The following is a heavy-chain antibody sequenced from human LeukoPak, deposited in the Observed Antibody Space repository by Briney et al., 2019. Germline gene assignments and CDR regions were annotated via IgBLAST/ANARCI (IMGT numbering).Heavy chain of an antibody. D-gene: IGHD3-10*01. CDR2: IYYSGST. Sequence: TLSLTCTVSGGSISSGGYYWSWIRQHPGKGPEWIGYIYYSGSTYYNPSLKSRVTISVDTSKNQFSPKLSSVTAADTAVYYCAGELRGFGELDNWFDPWGQGTLVTVSS. V-gene: IGHV4-31*03. CDR1: GGSISSGGYY. CDR3: AGELRGFGELDNWFDP. J-gene: IGHJ5*02.